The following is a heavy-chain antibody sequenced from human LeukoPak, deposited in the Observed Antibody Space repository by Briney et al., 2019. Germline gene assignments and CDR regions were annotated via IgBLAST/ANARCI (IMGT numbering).Heavy chain of an antibody. Sequence: NPSETLSLTCTVSGGSISSYYWSWIRQPAGKGLEWIGRIYTSGSTNYNPSLKSRVTMSVDTSKNQFSLKLSSVTAADTAVYYCARDVFRQNYYYYMDVWGKGTTVTVSS. D-gene: IGHD2/OR15-2a*01. CDR3: ARDVFRQNYYYYMDV. CDR1: GGSISSYY. CDR2: IYTSGST. J-gene: IGHJ6*03. V-gene: IGHV4-4*07.